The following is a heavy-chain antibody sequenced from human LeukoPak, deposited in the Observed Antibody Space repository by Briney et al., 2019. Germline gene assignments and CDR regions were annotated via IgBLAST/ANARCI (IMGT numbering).Heavy chain of an antibody. CDR3: ARGGVWGTYVAFDV. Sequence: SETLSLTCTVSGGSISSHYWGWIRQPPGKGLEWIGYIYYSGTTNYNPSLERRVTISVDTSKNQFSLKLSSVTAADTAVYYCARGGVWGTYVAFDVWGQGTMVTVSS. J-gene: IGHJ3*01. CDR2: IYYSGTT. CDR1: GGSISSHY. V-gene: IGHV4-59*08. D-gene: IGHD3-16*01.